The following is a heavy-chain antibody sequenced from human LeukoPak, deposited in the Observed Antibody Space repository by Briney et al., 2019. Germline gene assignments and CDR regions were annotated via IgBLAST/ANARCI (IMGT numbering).Heavy chain of an antibody. J-gene: IGHJ6*02. CDR3: ARGTGYHDMDV. Sequence: GESLKISCKGSGYIFTNYWIGWVRQVPGKGLEWMGIIYPVDSDTRYSPSFQGQVTISVDKSISTAFLQWSSLKASDTAVYYCARGTGYHDMDVWGQGTTVTVSS. D-gene: IGHD6-25*01. CDR1: GYIFTNYW. V-gene: IGHV5-51*01. CDR2: IYPVDSDT.